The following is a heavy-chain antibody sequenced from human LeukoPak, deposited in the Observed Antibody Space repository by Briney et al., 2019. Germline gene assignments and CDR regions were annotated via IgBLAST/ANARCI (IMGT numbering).Heavy chain of an antibody. Sequence: GGSLRLSCAASGFTFSSYAMSWVRQAPGKGLEWVSAISGSGGSTSYADSVKGRFTISRDNSENTLYLQMNSLRADDTAVYYCARADSPRRFDWSWYFDLWGRGTLVTVSS. V-gene: IGHV3-23*01. CDR3: ARADSPRRFDWSWYFDL. D-gene: IGHD3-9*01. CDR1: GFTFSSYA. J-gene: IGHJ2*01. CDR2: ISGSGGST.